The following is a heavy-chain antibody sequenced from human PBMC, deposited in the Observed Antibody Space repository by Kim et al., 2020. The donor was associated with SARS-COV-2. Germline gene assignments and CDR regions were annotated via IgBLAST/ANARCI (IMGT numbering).Heavy chain of an antibody. CDR3: ARDYRYDYGDYVNYYFDY. CDR2: ISSSSSYI. J-gene: IGHJ4*02. V-gene: IGHV3-21*01. Sequence: GGSLRLSCAASGFTFSSYSMNWVRQAPGKGLEWVSSISSSSSYIYYADSVKGRFTISRDNAKNSLYLQMNSLRAEDTAVYYCARDYRYDYGDYVNYYFDYWGQGTLVTVSS. CDR1: GFTFSSYS. D-gene: IGHD4-17*01.